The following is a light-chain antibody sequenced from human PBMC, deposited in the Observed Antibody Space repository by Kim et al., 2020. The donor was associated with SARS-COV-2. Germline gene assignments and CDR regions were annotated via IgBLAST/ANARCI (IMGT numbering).Light chain of an antibody. V-gene: IGLV2-8*01. CDR1: NSDIGGYKY. J-gene: IGLJ3*02. Sequence: QSALTQPPSESGSPGQSVTITCTGTNSDIGGYKYVSWYQQHPGKAPRLMIFEVNKRPSGVPDRFSGSKSGNTASLTVSGLQAEDEADYYCSSFAGRNTFGVFGGGTKLTVL. CDR2: EVN. CDR3: SSFAGRNTFGV.